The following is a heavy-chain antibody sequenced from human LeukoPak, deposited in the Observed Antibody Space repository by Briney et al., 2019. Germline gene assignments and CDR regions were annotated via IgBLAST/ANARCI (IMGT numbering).Heavy chain of an antibody. J-gene: IGHJ4*02. Sequence: ASVTVSCKASGYTFTGYYMHWVRQAPGQGLEWMGWINPNSGGTNYPQKFQGRVTMTRDTSISTAYMELSRLRSDDTAVYYCARGGTQVYDFWSGYLDYWGQGTLVTVSS. CDR2: INPNSGGT. V-gene: IGHV1-2*02. CDR1: GYTFTGYY. D-gene: IGHD3-3*01. CDR3: ARGGTQVYDFWSGYLDY.